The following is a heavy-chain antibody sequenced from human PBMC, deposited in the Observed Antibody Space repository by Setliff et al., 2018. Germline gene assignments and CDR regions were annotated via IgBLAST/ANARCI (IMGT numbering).Heavy chain of an antibody. Sequence: ASVKVSCKASGYSFSSNAFHWVRQAPGQTLEWMGWIHAGSSNTLYSQRFQGRLTLTIDTSTNTVFMELRNLRPDDTAIYYCARDGGGYCATTSCFHFDYWGQGTQVTVSS. CDR2: IHAGSSNT. D-gene: IGHD2-15*01. V-gene: IGHV1-3*01. CDR1: GYSFSSNA. CDR3: ARDGGGYCATTSCFHFDY. J-gene: IGHJ4*02.